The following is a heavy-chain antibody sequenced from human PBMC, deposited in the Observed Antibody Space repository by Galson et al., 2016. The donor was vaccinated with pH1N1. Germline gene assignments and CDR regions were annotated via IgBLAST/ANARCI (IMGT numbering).Heavy chain of an antibody. J-gene: IGHJ3*02. D-gene: IGHD3-3*01. CDR3: ARRFFEYLEGRPTDAFDI. CDR2: IDNTGST. Sequence: TLSLPCTVSGASVTRGDSYWSWIRPHPGKGLEWIGYIDNTGSTYYRSSLKSRITISVDTSKNQFSLRLSSVTAADTAVYYYARRFFEYLEGRPTDAFDIWGPGTMVTVSS. CDR1: GASVTRGDSY. V-gene: IGHV4-31*03.